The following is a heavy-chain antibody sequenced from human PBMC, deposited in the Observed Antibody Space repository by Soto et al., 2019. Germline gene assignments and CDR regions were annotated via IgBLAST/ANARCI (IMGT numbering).Heavy chain of an antibody. V-gene: IGHV3-23*01. CDR2: INSSGSTT. CDR1: GFTFRNYG. Sequence: EVDLFESGGGWVQPGGSLRLSCAASGFTFRNYGMTGVRQGPGMGLEWVAGINSSGSTTNYEDSVKGRFPISRDNSRNMLYMGMSKLRYEDTALYHGAHVLRGVINSWGQGTLDTVSP. J-gene: IGHJ5*02. CDR3: AHVLRGVINS. D-gene: IGHD1-26*01.